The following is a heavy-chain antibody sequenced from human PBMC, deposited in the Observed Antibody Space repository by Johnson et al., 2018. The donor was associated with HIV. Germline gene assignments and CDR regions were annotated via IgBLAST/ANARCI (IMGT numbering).Heavy chain of an antibody. J-gene: IGHJ3*02. Sequence: QMLLVESGGGVVHPGGSLRLSCAASGFTFSSFGMHWVRQAPGKGLEWVAFIRYDGSNKYFAASVKGRFTISRDNSKNTLYLQMNSLRAEDTAVYYCARGEDGVDAFDIWGQGTMVTVSS. D-gene: IGHD4-17*01. CDR1: GFTFSSFG. CDR3: ARGEDGVDAFDI. CDR2: IRYDGSNK. V-gene: IGHV3-30*02.